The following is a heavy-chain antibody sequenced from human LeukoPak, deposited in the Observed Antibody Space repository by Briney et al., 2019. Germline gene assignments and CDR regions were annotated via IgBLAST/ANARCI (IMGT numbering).Heavy chain of an antibody. CDR2: IYTSGST. V-gene: IGHV4-4*07. CDR1: GGSISSYY. J-gene: IGHJ6*03. D-gene: IGHD6-19*01. CDR3: ARTIAVAGTGKPTDYYMDV. Sequence: SETLSLTCTVSGGSISSYYWSWIRQPAGKGLEWIGRIYTSGSTNYNPSLKSRVTISVDKSKNQFSLKLSSVTAADTAVYYCARTIAVAGTGKPTDYYMDVWGKGTTVTVSS.